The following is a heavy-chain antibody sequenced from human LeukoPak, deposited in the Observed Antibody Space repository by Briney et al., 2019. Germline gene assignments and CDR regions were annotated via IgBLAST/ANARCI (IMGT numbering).Heavy chain of an antibody. V-gene: IGHV3-23*01. Sequence: HSGGSLRLSCAASGFTFSSYAMSWVRQAPGKGLEGVSSISSNGRYIYYADSVKGRFTISRDNSKNTLYLQMNSLRAEDTAVYYCAKDRCSGGNCYAGVFDYWGQGTLVAVSS. CDR3: AKDRCSGGNCYAGVFDY. CDR1: GFTFSSYA. D-gene: IGHD2-15*01. J-gene: IGHJ4*02. CDR2: ISSNGRYI.